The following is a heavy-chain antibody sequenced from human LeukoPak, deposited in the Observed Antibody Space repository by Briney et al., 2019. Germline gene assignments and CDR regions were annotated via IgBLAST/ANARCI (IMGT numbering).Heavy chain of an antibody. CDR3: AKDIVDDYGDYLSRPGGY. Sequence: PGGSLRLSCAASGFTFSSYAMSWVRQAPGKGLEWVSAISGSGGSTYYADSVKGRFTISRDNSKNTLYLQMNSLGAEDTAVYYCAKDIVDDYGDYLSRPGGYWGQGTLVTVSS. J-gene: IGHJ4*02. D-gene: IGHD4-17*01. CDR2: ISGSGGST. V-gene: IGHV3-23*01. CDR1: GFTFSSYA.